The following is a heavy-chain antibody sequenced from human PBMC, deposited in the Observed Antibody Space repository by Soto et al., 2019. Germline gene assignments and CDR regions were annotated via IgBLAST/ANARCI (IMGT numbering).Heavy chain of an antibody. V-gene: IGHV1-18*04. D-gene: IGHD3-10*01. J-gene: IGHJ6*02. CDR3: ARTRWFGELLPPSYYYGMDV. CDR1: GYTFTSYG. Sequence: ASVKVSCNASGYTFTSYGISWVRQAPGQGLEWMGWISAYNGNTNYARKLQGRVTMTTDTSTSTAYMELRSLRSDDTAVYYCARTRWFGELLPPSYYYGMDVWGQGTTVTVSS. CDR2: ISAYNGNT.